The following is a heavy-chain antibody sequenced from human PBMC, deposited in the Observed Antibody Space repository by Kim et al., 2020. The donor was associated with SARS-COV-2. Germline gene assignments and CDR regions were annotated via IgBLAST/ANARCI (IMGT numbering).Heavy chain of an antibody. J-gene: IGHJ6*02. Sequence: STSYADSVKGRFTISRDNTKNTLYLQMNSLRVEDTAVYYCARGNYYGMDVWGQGTTVTVSS. CDR2: ST. V-gene: IGHV3-74*01. CDR3: ARGNYYGMDV.